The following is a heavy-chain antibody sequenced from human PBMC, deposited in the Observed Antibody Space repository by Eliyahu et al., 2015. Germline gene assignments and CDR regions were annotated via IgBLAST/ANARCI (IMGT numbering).Heavy chain of an antibody. CDR1: GDXVXSNSAA. Sequence: QVQLQQSGPGLVKPSQTLSLTCAISGDXVXSNSAAWNWXRQSPXRGLEWLGRTYHRSKWYNDYAVSVKSRITINPDTSKNQFSLQLNSVTPEDTAVYYCASNHGAGETYGSGSPHLNYYYGMDVWGQGTTVTVSS. V-gene: IGHV6-1*01. D-gene: IGHD3-10*01. CDR3: ASNHGAGETYGSGSPHLNYYYGMDV. CDR2: TYHRSKWYN. J-gene: IGHJ6*02.